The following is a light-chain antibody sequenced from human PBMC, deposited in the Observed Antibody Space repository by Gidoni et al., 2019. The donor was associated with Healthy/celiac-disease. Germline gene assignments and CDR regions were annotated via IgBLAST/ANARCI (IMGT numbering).Light chain of an antibody. CDR3: ATWDSSLSAGV. CDR1: SSNIGNNY. J-gene: IGLJ2*01. V-gene: IGLV1-51*01. Sequence: QSVLTQPPSVSAAPGQKVTISCSGRSSNIGNNYVSWYQQFPGTAPKLLIYDNNERPSGIPDRFSGSKSGTSATLGITGLQTGDEADYYCATWDSSLSAGVFGGGTKLTVL. CDR2: DNN.